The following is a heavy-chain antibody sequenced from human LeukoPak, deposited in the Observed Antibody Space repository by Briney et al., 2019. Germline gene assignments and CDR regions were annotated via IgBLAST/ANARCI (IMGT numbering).Heavy chain of an antibody. CDR2: INHSGST. V-gene: IGHV4-34*01. CDR3: ARLLQRYYYYGIDV. J-gene: IGHJ6*02. CDR1: GGSFSGYY. D-gene: IGHD3-22*01. Sequence: KPSETLSLTCAVYGGSFSGYYWSWIRQPPGKGLEWIGEINHSGSTNYNPSLKSRVTISVDTSKNQFSLKLSSVTAADTAVYYCARLLQRYYYYGIDVWGQGTTVTVSS.